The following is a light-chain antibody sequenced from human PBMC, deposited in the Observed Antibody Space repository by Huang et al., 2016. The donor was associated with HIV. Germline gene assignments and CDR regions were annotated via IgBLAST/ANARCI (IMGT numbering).Light chain of an antibody. J-gene: IGKJ5*01. Sequence: IVITQSPLSLPVTPGEPASISCRSSQSLLHSHGYNYLDWYLQKPGQAPQLLISLSSNRASGVPDRSSGSGSVTDFTLKISRVEAEDVGVYFCMQALQTPRTFGQGTRLEIK. CDR1: QSLLHSHGYNY. V-gene: IGKV2-28*01. CDR2: LSS. CDR3: MQALQTPRT.